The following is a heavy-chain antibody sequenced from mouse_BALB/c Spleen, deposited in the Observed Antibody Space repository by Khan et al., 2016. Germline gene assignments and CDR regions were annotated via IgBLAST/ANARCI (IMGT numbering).Heavy chain of an antibody. CDR1: GFTFSSFG. CDR3: ARAGNYAWFAY. CDR2: ISSGSSTI. Sequence: EVELVESGGGLVQPGGSRKLSCAASGFTFSSFGMHWVRQAPEKGLEWVAYISSGSSTIYYADTVKGRFTIYRDNPKNTLFLQMTSLRSEDTAMYYCARAGNYAWFAYWGQGTLVTGSA. V-gene: IGHV5-17*02. D-gene: IGHD2-1*01. J-gene: IGHJ3*01.